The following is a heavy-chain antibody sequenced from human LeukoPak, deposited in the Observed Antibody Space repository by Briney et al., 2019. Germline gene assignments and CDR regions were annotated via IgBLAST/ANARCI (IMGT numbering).Heavy chain of an antibody. Sequence: GGSLRLSCAASGFTFSSYSMNWVRQAPGKGLEWVSSISSSSYIYYSDSVKGRFTISRDNAKNSLYLQTNSLRAEDTAVYYCARDVKPEIIVGATDAFDIWGQGTMVTVSS. CDR2: ISSSSYI. CDR1: GFTFSSYS. J-gene: IGHJ3*02. CDR3: ARDVKPEIIVGATDAFDI. V-gene: IGHV3-21*01. D-gene: IGHD1-26*01.